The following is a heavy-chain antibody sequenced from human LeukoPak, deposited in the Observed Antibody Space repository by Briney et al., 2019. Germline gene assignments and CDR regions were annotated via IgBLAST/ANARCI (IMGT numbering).Heavy chain of an antibody. D-gene: IGHD1-26*01. CDR1: GYSISSGYY. J-gene: IGHJ4*02. Sequence: SETLSLTCTVSGYSISSGYYWGWIRQPPGKGLEWIGSIYHSGSTNYNPSLKSRVTISVDTSKNQFSLQLTSVTAAGTAVYYCARDRREDYFDYWGQGTLVTVSS. CDR3: ARDRREDYFDY. CDR2: IYHSGST. V-gene: IGHV4-38-2*02.